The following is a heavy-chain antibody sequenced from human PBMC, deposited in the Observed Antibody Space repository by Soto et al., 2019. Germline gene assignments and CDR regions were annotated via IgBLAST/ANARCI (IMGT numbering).Heavy chain of an antibody. V-gene: IGHV6-1*01. Sequence: SQTLSLTCDISGDSVSSNSAGWNWIRQTPSRGLEWLGRTYYKSKWYYTYAASVKSRITVSPDTSKNQFSLQLTSVTPEDTAVYYCARGSWDDVSGHNYMDVWDKGTTVTVSS. J-gene: IGHJ6*03. D-gene: IGHD1-1*01. CDR3: ARGSWDDVSGHNYMDV. CDR1: GDSVSSNSAG. CDR2: TYYKSKWYY.